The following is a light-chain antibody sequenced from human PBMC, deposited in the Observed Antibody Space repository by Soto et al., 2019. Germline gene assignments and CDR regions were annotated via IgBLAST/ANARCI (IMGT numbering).Light chain of an antibody. CDR2: EVT. J-gene: IGLJ2*01. Sequence: QSALTQPPSASGSPGQSVTISCTGTSSDVGGYNYVSWYQQHPGKAPKLMIYEVTKRPSGVPDRFSGSKSGNTASLTVSGLQAEDEADYYCSSSAGRNNVVFGGGTKLTVL. CDR3: SSSAGRNNVV. V-gene: IGLV2-8*01. CDR1: SSDVGGYNY.